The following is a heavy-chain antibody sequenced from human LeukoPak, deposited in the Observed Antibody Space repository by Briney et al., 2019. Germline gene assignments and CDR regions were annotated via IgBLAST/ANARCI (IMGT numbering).Heavy chain of an antibody. V-gene: IGHV3-21*01. J-gene: IGHJ6*03. Sequence: GGSLRLSCAASGFTFSSYSMNWVRQAPGKGLEWVSSISSSSSYIYYADSVKGRFTISRDNARNSLYLQMNSLRAEDTAVYYCAKDRCSNGVGCYYYYMDVWGKGTTVTISS. D-gene: IGHD2-8*01. CDR2: ISSSSSYI. CDR3: AKDRCSNGVGCYYYYMDV. CDR1: GFTFSSYS.